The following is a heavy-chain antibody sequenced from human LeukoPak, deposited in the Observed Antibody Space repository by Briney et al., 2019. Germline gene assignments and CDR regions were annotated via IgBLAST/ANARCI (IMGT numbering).Heavy chain of an antibody. Sequence: SETLSLTCTVSGGSISNYYWSWIRQPAGKGLEWIGRIYTSGGTNYNPSLKSRVTMSVDTSKNQFSLKLSSVTAADTAVYYCARVGSSGYHPVWYFDYWGQGTLVTVSS. CDR1: GGSISNYY. CDR2: IYTSGGT. V-gene: IGHV4-4*07. D-gene: IGHD3-22*01. J-gene: IGHJ4*02. CDR3: ARVGSSGYHPVWYFDY.